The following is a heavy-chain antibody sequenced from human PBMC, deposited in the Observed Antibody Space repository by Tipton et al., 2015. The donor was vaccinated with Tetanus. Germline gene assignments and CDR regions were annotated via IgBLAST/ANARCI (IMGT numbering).Heavy chain of an antibody. D-gene: IGHD3-10*01. CDR3: GRASGYHYGSGSYYSGEDY. J-gene: IGHJ4*02. Sequence: QSGPEVKKPGASVKVSCKASGYTFTHYGISWVRQAPGQGLEWVGWISPFTGDTEYAQNLQDRLILTTDTSTATAYVEVRSLTSDDTAVYYCGRASGYHYGSGSYYSGEDYWGQGTLVTVSS. CDR2: ISPFTGDT. CDR1: GYTFTHYG. V-gene: IGHV1-18*01.